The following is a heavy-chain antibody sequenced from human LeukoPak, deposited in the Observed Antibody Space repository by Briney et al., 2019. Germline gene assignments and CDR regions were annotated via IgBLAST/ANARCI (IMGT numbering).Heavy chain of an antibody. CDR2: INPSGGST. Sequence: GASVKVSCKASGYTFTSYYMHWVRQAPGQGLEWMGIINPSGGSTSYAQKFQGRVTMTRDMSTSTVYVELSSLRSEDTAVYYCARGGGSYYSRYYYYYMDVWGKGTTVTVSS. V-gene: IGHV1-46*01. D-gene: IGHD1-26*01. CDR3: ARGGGSYYSRYYYYYMDV. J-gene: IGHJ6*03. CDR1: GYTFTSYY.